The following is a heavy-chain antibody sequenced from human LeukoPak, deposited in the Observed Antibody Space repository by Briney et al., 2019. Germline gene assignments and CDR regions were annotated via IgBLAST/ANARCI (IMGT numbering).Heavy chain of an antibody. J-gene: IGHJ4*02. Sequence: QTGGSLRLSCAASGFTFSSYAMSWVRQAPGKGLEWVSAISGSGGSTYYADSVKGRFTISRDNSKNTLYLQMNSLRAEDTAVYYCAKERDYDFWSGYYGLTFDYWGQGTLVTVSS. CDR1: GFTFSSYA. CDR3: AKERDYDFWSGYYGLTFDY. CDR2: ISGSGGST. V-gene: IGHV3-23*01. D-gene: IGHD3-3*01.